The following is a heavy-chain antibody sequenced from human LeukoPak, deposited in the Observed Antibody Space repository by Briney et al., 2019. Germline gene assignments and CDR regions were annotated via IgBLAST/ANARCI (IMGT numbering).Heavy chain of an antibody. CDR2: IYHSGST. J-gene: IGHJ4*02. D-gene: IGHD6-13*01. CDR1: GGSISSGGYS. Sequence: SETLSLTCAVSGGSISSGGYSWSWIRQPPGKGLEWIGYIYHSGSTYYNPSLKSRVTISVGRSKNQFSLKLSSVTAADTAVYYCARNVYSSSWYYFDYWGQGTLVTVSS. CDR3: ARNVYSSSWYYFDY. V-gene: IGHV4-30-2*01.